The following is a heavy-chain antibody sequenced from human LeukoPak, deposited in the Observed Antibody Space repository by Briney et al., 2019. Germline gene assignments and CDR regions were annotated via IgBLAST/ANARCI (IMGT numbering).Heavy chain of an antibody. Sequence: KAGGSLRLSCAASGFTFSSYAMSWVRQAPGKGLEWVSAISGSGGSTYYADSVKGRFTISRDNSKNTLYLQMNSLRAEDTAVYYCAKDRGAYLGVVVVPWFDPWGQGTLVTVSS. CDR3: AKDRGAYLGVVVVPWFDP. J-gene: IGHJ5*02. CDR1: GFTFSSYA. CDR2: ISGSGGST. V-gene: IGHV3-23*01. D-gene: IGHD2-2*01.